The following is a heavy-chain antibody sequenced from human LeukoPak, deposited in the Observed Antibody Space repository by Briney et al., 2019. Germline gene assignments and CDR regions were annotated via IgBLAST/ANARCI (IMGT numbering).Heavy chain of an antibody. D-gene: IGHD5-18*01. CDR3: AKDAHTYGNNWFDP. CDR2: ISFDGSNR. J-gene: IGHJ5*02. V-gene: IGHV3-30*18. Sequence: GRSLRLSCAASGFTFDTYAIHWVRQAPGKGLEWVAVISFDGSNRYYADSVKGRFTISRDNSKNTVYLQMTSLRTEDTAVYYFAKDAHTYGNNWFDPWGQGTLVTVSS. CDR1: GFTFDTYA.